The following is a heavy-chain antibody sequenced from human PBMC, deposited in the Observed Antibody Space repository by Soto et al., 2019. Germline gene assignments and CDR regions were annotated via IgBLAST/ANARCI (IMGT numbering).Heavy chain of an antibody. CDR2: ISDGGDLI. J-gene: IGHJ4*02. D-gene: IGHD2-15*01. CDR1: GLPFSNHA. Sequence: EVQLLESGGGLVQPGGSLRVSCAASGLPFSNHAMSWVRQAPGKGLEWVSGISDGGDLIYYADSVKGRFSMSRDNSENMLYLQMTNLRAEDTAIYFCAKRQGTGLAAKNFDFWGQGTLFTVSS. CDR3: AKRQGTGLAAKNFDF. V-gene: IGHV3-23*01.